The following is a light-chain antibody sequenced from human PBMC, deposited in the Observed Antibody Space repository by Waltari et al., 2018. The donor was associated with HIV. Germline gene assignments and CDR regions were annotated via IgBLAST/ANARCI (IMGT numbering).Light chain of an antibody. CDR1: SSTFGSNY. V-gene: IGLV1-47*01. Sequence: QSVLTQPPSASGTPGQRVTISCSGSSSTFGSNYVSGSQQLPGTAPKHLIYRNNQRPSGVPDRFSGSKSGTSASLAISGLRSEDEADYYCAAWDDSLSGLFGGGTKLTVL. CDR2: RNN. CDR3: AAWDDSLSGL. J-gene: IGLJ3*02.